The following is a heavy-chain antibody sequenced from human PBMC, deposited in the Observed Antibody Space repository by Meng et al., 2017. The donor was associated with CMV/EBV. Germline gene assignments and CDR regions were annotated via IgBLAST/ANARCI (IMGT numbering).Heavy chain of an antibody. Sequence: QVQLVEVGAEVKKPGASVKVSCKASGYTFTGYYMHWVRQAPGQGLEWMGWINPNSGGTNYAQKFQGRITMTRDTSISTAYMELSRLRSDDTAVYYCARFMSSSWDHYFDYWGQGTLVTVSS. CDR1: GYTFTGYY. V-gene: IGHV1-2*02. D-gene: IGHD6-13*01. J-gene: IGHJ4*02. CDR2: INPNSGGT. CDR3: ARFMSSSWDHYFDY.